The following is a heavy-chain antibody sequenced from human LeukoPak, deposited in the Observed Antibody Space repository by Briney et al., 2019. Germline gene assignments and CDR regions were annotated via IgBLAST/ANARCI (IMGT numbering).Heavy chain of an antibody. Sequence: GGSLRLSCAASGFTVSSNYMSWVRQAPGKGLEWVSVIYSGGSTYYADSVKGRFTISRDNSKNTLYLQMNSLRAEDTAVYYCARVETYCGGDCQYFDYWGQGTLVTVSS. CDR2: IYSGGST. CDR3: ARVETYCGGDCQYFDY. D-gene: IGHD2-21*02. CDR1: GFTVSSNY. V-gene: IGHV3-53*01. J-gene: IGHJ4*02.